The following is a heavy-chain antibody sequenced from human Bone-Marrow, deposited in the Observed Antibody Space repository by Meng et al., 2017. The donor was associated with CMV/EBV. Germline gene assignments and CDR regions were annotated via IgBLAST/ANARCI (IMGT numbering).Heavy chain of an antibody. Sequence: VLVQQWGAVVLKPSEPLSLSCAVYGGSFSGYYWDWIRQPPGKGLEWIGEINHSGSTNYNPSLKSRVTISVDTSKNQFSLKLSSVTAADTAVYYCARTRYCSSTSCQGNFDYWGQGTLVTVSS. CDR2: INHSGST. CDR1: GGSFSGYY. CDR3: ARTRYCSSTSCQGNFDY. J-gene: IGHJ4*02. V-gene: IGHV4-34*01. D-gene: IGHD2-2*01.